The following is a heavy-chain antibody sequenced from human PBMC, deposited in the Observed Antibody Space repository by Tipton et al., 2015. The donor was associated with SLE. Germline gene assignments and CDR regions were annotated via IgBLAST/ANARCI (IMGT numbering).Heavy chain of an antibody. D-gene: IGHD3-16*01. J-gene: IGHJ4*02. CDR2: IYTSGST. CDR1: GDSITSHY. CDR3: AREMRDDYVWGSPFDY. V-gene: IGHV4-4*07. Sequence: TLSLTCTVSGDSITSHYWCWIRQPPGKGLEWIGRIYTSGSTNHTPSLQSRATMYVDTSKNQFSLKLSSVTAADTAVYYCAREMRDDYVWGSPFDYWGQGTLVTVSS.